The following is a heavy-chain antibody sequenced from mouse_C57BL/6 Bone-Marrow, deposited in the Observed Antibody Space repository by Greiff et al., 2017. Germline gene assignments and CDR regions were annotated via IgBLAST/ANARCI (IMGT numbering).Heavy chain of an antibody. J-gene: IGHJ4*01. CDR3: ASSGFPRQGGYAMDY. CDR1: GYTFTSYW. CDR2: IDPNSGGT. D-gene: IGHD3-1*01. V-gene: IGHV1-72*01. Sequence: VKLQESGPELVKPGASVKISCKASGYTFTSYWMHWVKQRPGRGLEWIGRIDPNSGGTKYNEKCKSKATLTVDKPSSTAYMQLSSLASEDSAVYYWASSGFPRQGGYAMDYWGQGTSVTVSS.